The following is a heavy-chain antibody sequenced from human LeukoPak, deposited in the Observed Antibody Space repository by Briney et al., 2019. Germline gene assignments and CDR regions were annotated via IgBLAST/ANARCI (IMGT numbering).Heavy chain of an antibody. CDR1: GGSISSGGYY. V-gene: IGHV4-31*03. CDR2: IYYSGST. D-gene: IGHD3-10*01. CDR3: ASGYVSGSYYKRPFDY. J-gene: IGHJ4*02. Sequence: SETLSLTCTVSGGSISSGGYYWSWIRQHPGKGLEWIGYIYYSGSTYYNPSLKSRVTISVDTSKNQFSLKLSSVTAADTAVYYCASGYVSGSYYKRPFDYWGQGTLVTVSS.